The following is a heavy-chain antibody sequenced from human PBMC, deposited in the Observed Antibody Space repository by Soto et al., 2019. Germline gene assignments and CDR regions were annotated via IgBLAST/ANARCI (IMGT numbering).Heavy chain of an antibody. CDR3: AKSHTTSGWYVTTDY. J-gene: IGHJ4*02. Sequence: SMTLASSASGLTFGDYAMEWVRQAPGKGLEWVSAISWNSGSIDYADSVKGRFTISRDNAKNSLYLQMNSLRAEDTALYYCAKSHTTSGWYVTTDYWGQGTRVTVSS. V-gene: IGHV3-9*01. D-gene: IGHD6-19*01. CDR1: GLTFGDYA. CDR2: ISWNSGSI.